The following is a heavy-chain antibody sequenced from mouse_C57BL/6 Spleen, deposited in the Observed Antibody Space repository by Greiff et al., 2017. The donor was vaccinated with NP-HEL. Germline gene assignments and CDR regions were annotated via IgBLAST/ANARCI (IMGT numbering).Heavy chain of an antibody. D-gene: IGHD3-2*02. CDR2: ISSGGDYI. Sequence: EVMLVESGEGLVKPGGSLKLSCAASGFTFSSYAMSWVRQTPEKRLEWVAYISSGGDYIYYADTVKGRFTFSRDNARNTLYLQMRSLKSEETAMDYCTRDSSGYVDYWGQGTTRTGSS. CDR3: TRDSSGYVDY. V-gene: IGHV5-9-1*02. J-gene: IGHJ2*01. CDR1: GFTFSSYA.